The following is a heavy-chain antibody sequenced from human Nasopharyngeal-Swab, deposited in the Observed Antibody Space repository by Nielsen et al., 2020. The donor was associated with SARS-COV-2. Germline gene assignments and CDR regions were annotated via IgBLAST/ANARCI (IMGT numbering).Heavy chain of an antibody. D-gene: IGHD3-22*01. J-gene: IGHJ3*02. V-gene: IGHV5-51*01. CDR2: IYPGDSDT. CDR3: ARTAIEGGYYRGDAFDI. Sequence: GESLKISWKGSGYRLISYWIGRVRQMPGKGLEWMGIIYPGDSDTRYSPSFQGQVTISADKSINTAYLQWSSLKASDTAMYYCARTAIEGGYYRGDAFDIWGRGTMVTVSS. CDR1: GYRLISYW.